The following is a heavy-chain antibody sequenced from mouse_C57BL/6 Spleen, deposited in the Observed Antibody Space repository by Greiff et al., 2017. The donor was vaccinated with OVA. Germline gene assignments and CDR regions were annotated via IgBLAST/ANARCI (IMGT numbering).Heavy chain of an antibody. D-gene: IGHD1-1*01. CDR1: GFTFSSYA. CDR3: AREGITTVVAFDY. CDR2: ISDGGSYT. V-gene: IGHV5-4*01. Sequence: VKLMESGGGLVKPGGSLKLSCAASGFTFSSYAMSWVRQTPEKRLEWVATISDGGSYTYYPDNVKGRFTISRDNAKNNLYLQMSHLKSEDTAMYYCAREGITTVVAFDYWGQGTTLTVSS. J-gene: IGHJ2*01.